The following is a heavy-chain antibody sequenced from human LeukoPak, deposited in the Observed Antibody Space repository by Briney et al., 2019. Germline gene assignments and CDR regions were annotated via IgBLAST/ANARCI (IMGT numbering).Heavy chain of an antibody. CDR1: GYSFTTYW. CDR2: IYPGDSDT. D-gene: IGHD6-13*01. V-gene: IGHV5-51*01. Sequence: GESLKISCKGSGYSFTTYWIGWVRQMPGKGLEWMGIIYPGDSDTRYSPSFQGQVTISADKSIRTAYLQWSSLKASDTATYYCARHASSSSWPVGTEYNWFDPWGQGTLVTVSS. J-gene: IGHJ5*02. CDR3: ARHASSSSWPVGTEYNWFDP.